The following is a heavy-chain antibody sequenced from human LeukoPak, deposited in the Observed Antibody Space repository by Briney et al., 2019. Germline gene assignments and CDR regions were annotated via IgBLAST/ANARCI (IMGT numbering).Heavy chain of an antibody. D-gene: IGHD1-7*01. Sequence: SETLSLTCAVYGGSFSGYFWSWIRQPPGKGLEWIGEINHSGSTNYNPSLKSRVSISVDTSKNQFSLKLSSVTAADTAVYYCARGLGYGNYLIDYWGQGTLVTVSS. CDR3: ARGLGYGNYLIDY. V-gene: IGHV4-34*01. CDR2: INHSGST. J-gene: IGHJ4*02. CDR1: GGSFSGYF.